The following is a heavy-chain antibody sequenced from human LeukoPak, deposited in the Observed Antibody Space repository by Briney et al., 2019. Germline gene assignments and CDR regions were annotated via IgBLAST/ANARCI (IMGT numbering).Heavy chain of an antibody. V-gene: IGHV4-34*01. CDR3: AGGENDFWSGSLGY. CDR1: GGSFSGYY. CDR2: INHSGST. Sequence: SETLSLTCAVYGGSFSGYYWSWIRQPPGKGLEWIGEINHSGSTNYNPSLKSRVTISVDTSKNQFSLKLSSVTAADTAVYYCAGGENDFWSGSLGYWGQGTLVTVSS. D-gene: IGHD3-3*01. J-gene: IGHJ4*02.